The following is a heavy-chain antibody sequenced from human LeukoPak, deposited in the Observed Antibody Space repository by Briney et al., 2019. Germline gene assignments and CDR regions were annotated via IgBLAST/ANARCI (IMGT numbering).Heavy chain of an antibody. V-gene: IGHV3-21*01. J-gene: IGHJ6*02. CDR3: ARNRYGSGSYPLYYYYGMDV. D-gene: IGHD3-10*01. CDR2: ISSSSGYI. CDR1: GFTFSSYS. Sequence: GGSLRLSCAASGFTFSSYSLNWVRQAPGKGLQWVSSISSSSGYIYYADSVKGRFTISRDNAKNSQYLQMNSLRAEDTAVYYCARNRYGSGSYPLYYYYGMDVWGQGTTVTVSS.